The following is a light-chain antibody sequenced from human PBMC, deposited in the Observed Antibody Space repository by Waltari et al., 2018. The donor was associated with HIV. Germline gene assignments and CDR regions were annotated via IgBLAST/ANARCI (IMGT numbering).Light chain of an antibody. CDR2: YKSDSDK. J-gene: IGLJ3*02. Sequence: QAVLTQPSSLSASPGASASLTCTLRSGINLGTYRIYWYQQKPGSPPQYLLSYKSDSDKQQGSGVPSLFSGSKDASINAWILLSSRRQWADEADYYCMLWHNSVPVFGGGTNLTVL. CDR3: MLWHNSVPV. CDR1: SGINLGTYR. V-gene: IGLV5-45*03.